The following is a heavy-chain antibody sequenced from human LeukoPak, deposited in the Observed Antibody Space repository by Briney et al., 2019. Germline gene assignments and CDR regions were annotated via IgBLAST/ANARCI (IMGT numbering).Heavy chain of an antibody. CDR3: ARDGYYYDSSGYLRGSDAFDI. V-gene: IGHV4-4*07. D-gene: IGHD3-22*01. J-gene: IGHJ3*02. CDR1: GGSISSYY. CDR2: IYTSGST. Sequence: SETLSLTCTVSGGSISSYYWSWIRQSAGKGLEWIGRIYTSGSTNYNPSLKSRVTMSVDTSKNQFSLKLSSVTAADTAVYYCARDGYYYDSSGYLRGSDAFDIWGQGTMVTVSS.